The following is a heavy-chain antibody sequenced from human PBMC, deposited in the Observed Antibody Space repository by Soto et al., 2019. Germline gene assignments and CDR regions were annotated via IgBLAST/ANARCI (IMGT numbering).Heavy chain of an antibody. CDR2: IYYSGST. CDR3: ASAPEDAVAGNFDY. D-gene: IGHD6-19*01. Sequence: QVQLQESGPGLVKPSETLSLTCTVSGGSISSYYWSWIRQPPGKGLEWIGYIYYSGSTNYNPSLKSRVTISVDTSKNQFSLKLSSVTAADTAVYYCASAPEDAVAGNFDYWGQGTLVTVSS. J-gene: IGHJ4*02. CDR1: GGSISSYY. V-gene: IGHV4-59*01.